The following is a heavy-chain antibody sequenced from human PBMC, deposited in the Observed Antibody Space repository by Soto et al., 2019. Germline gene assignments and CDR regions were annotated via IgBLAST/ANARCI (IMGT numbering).Heavy chain of an antibody. Sequence: SVTLSLTCTVAGGSISSGGYYWSWIRQPPGKGLEWIGYIYYSGGTYYNPSLQSRVTISVDTSKNQFSLKLSSVTAADTAVYYCARLVQLLQGRWFDPWGQGTLVTVSS. CDR3: ARLVQLLQGRWFDP. D-gene: IGHD2-15*01. J-gene: IGHJ5*02. CDR1: GGSISSGGYY. V-gene: IGHV4-30-4*01. CDR2: IYYSGGT.